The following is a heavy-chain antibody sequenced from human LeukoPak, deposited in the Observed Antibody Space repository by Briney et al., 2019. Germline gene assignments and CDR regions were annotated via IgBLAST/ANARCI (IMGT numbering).Heavy chain of an antibody. Sequence: ASVTVSCTASGYTFTTYAMHWVRQAPGQRLEWMGWINGGNGNAKYSQNFQGRVTIIRDTSASTAYMKLSSLRSEDTAVYYCARVPLHDSSGHYYPHWGQGTLVTVSS. D-gene: IGHD3-22*01. V-gene: IGHV1-3*01. CDR3: ARVPLHDSSGHYYPH. J-gene: IGHJ1*01. CDR1: GYTFTTYA. CDR2: INGGNGNA.